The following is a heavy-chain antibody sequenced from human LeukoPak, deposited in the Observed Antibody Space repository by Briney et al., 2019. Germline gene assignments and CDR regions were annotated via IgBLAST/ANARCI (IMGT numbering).Heavy chain of an antibody. CDR3: AKTVTPYDTEGALDP. V-gene: IGHV3-43D*03. CDR2: ISWEGGST. Sequence: GGSLRLSCAASGFTFDDYAMHWVRQAPGKGLEWVSLISWEGGSTYYADSVKGRFTISRDNSKNSLYLQMNSLRAEDTALYYCAKTVTPYDTEGALDPWGQGTLVTVSS. CDR1: GFTFDDYA. D-gene: IGHD3-22*01. J-gene: IGHJ5*02.